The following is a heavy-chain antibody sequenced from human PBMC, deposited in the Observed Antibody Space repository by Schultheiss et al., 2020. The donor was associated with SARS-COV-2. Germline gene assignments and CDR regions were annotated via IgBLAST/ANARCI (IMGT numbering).Heavy chain of an antibody. Sequence: SQTLSLTCTVSGGSISSYYWSWIRQPPGKGLEWIGYIYYSGSTYYNTSLKSRVTISVDTSKNQLSLKLSSVTAADTAVYYCARERVATTNDAFDIWGQGTMVTVSS. D-gene: IGHD5-24*01. CDR3: ARERVATTNDAFDI. CDR1: GGSISSYY. V-gene: IGHV4-59*08. J-gene: IGHJ3*02. CDR2: IYYSGST.